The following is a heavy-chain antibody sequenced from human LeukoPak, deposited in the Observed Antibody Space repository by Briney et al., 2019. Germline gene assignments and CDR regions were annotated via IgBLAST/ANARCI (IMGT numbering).Heavy chain of an antibody. J-gene: IGHJ4*02. CDR3: ARDKIGTMIVVVMYYFDY. Sequence: GGSLRLSCAASGFTFSSYAMHWVRQAPGKELEWVAVISYDGSNKYYADSVKGRFTISRDNSKNTLYLQMNSLRAEDTAVYYCARDKIGTMIVVVMYYFDYWGQGTLVTVHS. CDR2: ISYDGSNK. V-gene: IGHV3-30*04. D-gene: IGHD3-22*01. CDR1: GFTFSSYA.